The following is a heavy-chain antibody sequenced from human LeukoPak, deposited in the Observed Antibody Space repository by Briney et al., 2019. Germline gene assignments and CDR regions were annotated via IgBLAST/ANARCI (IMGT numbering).Heavy chain of an antibody. D-gene: IGHD6-13*01. V-gene: IGHV1-2*02. J-gene: IGHJ5*02. CDR1: GYTFTDYY. CDR2: INPNSGGK. Sequence: ASVKVSCKAAGYTFTDYYMHWVRQAPGQGLEWMGWINPNSGGKNYAQKFQGRVTMTRDPSITTAYMELSSLRSEDTAVYFCASAPRYSSSWPNNWFDPWGQGTLVTVSS. CDR3: ASAPRYSSSWPNNWFDP.